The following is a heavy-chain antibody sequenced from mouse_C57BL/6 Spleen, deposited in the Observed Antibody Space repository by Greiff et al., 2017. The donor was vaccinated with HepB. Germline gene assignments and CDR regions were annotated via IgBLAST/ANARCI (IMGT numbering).Heavy chain of an antibody. CDR3: ARGGRGYFDD. V-gene: IGHV1-22*01. CDR2: INPNNGGT. J-gene: IGHJ2*01. Sequence: EVQLQQSGPELVKPGASVKMSCKASGYTFTDYNMHWVKQSHGRSLEWIGYINPNNGGTSYNQKFKGKATLTVNKPSSTAYMELRSLTSEDSAVYYCARGGRGYFDDWGQGTTLTVSS. CDR1: GYTFTDYN.